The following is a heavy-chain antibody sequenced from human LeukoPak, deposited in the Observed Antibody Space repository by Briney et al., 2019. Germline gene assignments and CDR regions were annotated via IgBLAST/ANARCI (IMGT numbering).Heavy chain of an antibody. D-gene: IGHD3-9*01. CDR1: GSSLSTRGGG. V-gene: IGHV2-5*02. CDR2: IYWDDDK. J-gene: IGHJ4*02. Sequence: ESGPTLVKPPQTLTLTCTFSGSSLSTRGGGVGWIRQPPGKALEWLSLIYWDDDKRYSPSLKSRLTITKDTSKNQVVLTMTNMDPVDTATYYCAHPVYDILTGYYTKDYWGQGTLVTVSS. CDR3: AHPVYDILTGYYTKDY.